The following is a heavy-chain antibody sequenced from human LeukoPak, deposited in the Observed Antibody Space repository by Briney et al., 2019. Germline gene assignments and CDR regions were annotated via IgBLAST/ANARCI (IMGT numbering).Heavy chain of an antibody. CDR3: ARETVVPVGFAY. V-gene: IGHV4-38-2*02. CDR2: IHAVGSL. CDR1: GYSISSGYY. J-gene: IGHJ4*02. Sequence: SETLSLTCNVSGYSISSGYYWAWFRQPPGKGLEWIGSIHAVGSLSFNPSPRSRVTISKDTSKNQFSLKVTSVTAADTAVYYCARETVVPVGFAYWGQGTLVTVSS. D-gene: IGHD2-15*01.